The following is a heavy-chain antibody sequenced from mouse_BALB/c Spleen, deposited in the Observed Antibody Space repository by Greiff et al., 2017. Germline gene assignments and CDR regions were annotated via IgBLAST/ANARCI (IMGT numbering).Heavy chain of an antibody. J-gene: IGHJ2*01. V-gene: IGHV5-17*02. Sequence: EVHLVESGGGLVQPGGSRKLSCAASGFTFSSFGMHWVRQAPEKGLEWVAYISSGSSTIYYADTVKGRFTISRDNPKNTLFLQMTSLRSEDTATYYCARSTYGNYVDYWGQGTTLTVSS. CDR3: ARSTYGNYVDY. CDR1: GFTFSSFG. D-gene: IGHD2-10*02. CDR2: ISSGSSTI.